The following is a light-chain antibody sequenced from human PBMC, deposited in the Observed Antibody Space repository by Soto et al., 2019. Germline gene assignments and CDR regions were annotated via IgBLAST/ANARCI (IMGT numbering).Light chain of an antibody. CDR2: DAS. CDR3: QQYDGSSIT. Sequence: EIGLTQSPRTLSLSPGEGATLSCRASQTIRYNYLAWYQQRPGQAPRLLIYDASSRATGVPDRFSGSGSGTDFTLTISRLEPEDFAVYSCQQYDGSSITFGQGTRLEIK. V-gene: IGKV3-20*01. CDR1: QTIRYNY. J-gene: IGKJ5*01.